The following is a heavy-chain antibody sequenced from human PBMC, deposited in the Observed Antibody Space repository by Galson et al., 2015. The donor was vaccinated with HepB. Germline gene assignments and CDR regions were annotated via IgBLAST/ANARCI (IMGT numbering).Heavy chain of an antibody. J-gene: IGHJ6*02. CDR2: IKQDGSEQ. V-gene: IGHV3-7*03. CDR3: VREFYMRSGGMDV. Sequence: SLRLSCAASGITFSYYWMGWVRQAPGKGLEWVANIKQDGSEQYYVDSVKGRFTIPRDNAKNSLYLQMNSLRAEDTAVYYCVREFYMRSGGMDVWGQGTTVTVSS. D-gene: IGHD1-26*01. CDR1: GITFSYYW.